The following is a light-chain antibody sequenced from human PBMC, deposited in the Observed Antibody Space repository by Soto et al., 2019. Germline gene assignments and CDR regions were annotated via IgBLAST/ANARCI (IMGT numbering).Light chain of an antibody. Sequence: EIMLTQSPVTLSVSPGERATLSCRASQTVSNNLAWYQQKPGQPPRLLIYGASTRATAIPARFSGSGSETEFTLTISSLQFEDFAVYFCHQYNDWPRGVFGQGTKVDMK. CDR3: HQYNDWPRGV. J-gene: IGKJ1*01. V-gene: IGKV3-15*01. CDR2: GAS. CDR1: QTVSNN.